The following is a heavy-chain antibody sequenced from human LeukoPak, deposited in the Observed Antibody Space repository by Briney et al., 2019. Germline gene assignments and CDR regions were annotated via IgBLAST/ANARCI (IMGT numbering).Heavy chain of an antibody. J-gene: IGHJ4*02. Sequence: GGSLRLSCAASGFTFSNYAMSWVRQAPGKGLEWVSGISGGGASTYYADSVKGRFTISRDNPKSTLSLQMNSLRAEDTAVYYCARIAVAGAYYFDYWGQGTLVTVSS. CDR3: ARIAVAGAYYFDY. V-gene: IGHV3-23*01. CDR2: ISGGGAST. D-gene: IGHD6-19*01. CDR1: GFTFSNYA.